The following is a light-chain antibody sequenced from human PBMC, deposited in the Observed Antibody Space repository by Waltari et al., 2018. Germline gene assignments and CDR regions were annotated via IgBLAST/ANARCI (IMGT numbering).Light chain of an antibody. J-gene: IGKJ1*01. CDR3: QQTYTTPRT. CDR1: QKISSN. CDR2: DAS. Sequence: DIQMTQSPSSLSASVEDRVTITCRASQKISSNLNWYQQKPGTAPRLLIYDASRLQSGVPSRFSVSGSGTDFTLTISRLQPEDFVTDYCQQTYTTPRTFRQGTKVETK. V-gene: IGKV1-39*01.